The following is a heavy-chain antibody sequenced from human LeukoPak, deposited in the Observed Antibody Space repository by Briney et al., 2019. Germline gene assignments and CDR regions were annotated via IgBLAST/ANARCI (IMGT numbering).Heavy chain of an antibody. J-gene: IGHJ4*02. CDR1: GFTFSSYA. CDR2: ISGSGGRT. V-gene: IGHV3-23*01. Sequence: GGSLRLSCAASGFTFSSYAMSWVRQAPGKGLEWVSAISGSGGRTYYADSVKGRFTISRDNSKNTLYLQMNSLRAEDTAVYYCAKDPWYYDSSGYLTYWGQGTLVTVSS. D-gene: IGHD3-22*01. CDR3: AKDPWYYDSSGYLTY.